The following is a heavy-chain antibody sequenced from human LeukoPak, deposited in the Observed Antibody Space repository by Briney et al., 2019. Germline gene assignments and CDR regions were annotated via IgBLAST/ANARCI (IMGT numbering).Heavy chain of an antibody. CDR2: IYSGDTT. CDR1: GFTFSDYY. Sequence: PGRSLRLSCAASGFTFSDYYMSWIRQAPGKGLEWVSVIYSGDTTFYADSVRGKFTISRDNSKNTLYLQMNSLRAEDTAVYYCASILRSSSGYYFDYWGQGTLVTVSS. D-gene: IGHD3-10*01. CDR3: ASILRSSSGYYFDY. J-gene: IGHJ4*02. V-gene: IGHV3-66*01.